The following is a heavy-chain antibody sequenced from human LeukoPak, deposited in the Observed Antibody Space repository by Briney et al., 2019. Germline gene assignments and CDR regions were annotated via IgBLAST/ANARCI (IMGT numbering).Heavy chain of an antibody. D-gene: IGHD5-18*01. V-gene: IGHV1-69*06. CDR1: GGTFSSYA. CDR3: ARARNTALTGYYYYMDV. Sequence: ASVKVSCKASGGTFSSYAISWVRQAPGQGLEWMGGIIPIFGTANYAQKFQGRVTITADKSTSTAYMELSSLRSEDTAVYYCARARNTALTGYYYYMDVWGKGTTVTVSS. CDR2: IIPIFGTA. J-gene: IGHJ6*03.